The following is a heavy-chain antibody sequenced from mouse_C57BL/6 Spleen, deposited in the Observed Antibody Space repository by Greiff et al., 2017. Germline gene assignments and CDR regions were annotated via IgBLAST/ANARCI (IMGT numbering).Heavy chain of an antibody. Sequence: VHVKQSVAELVRPGASVKLSCTASGFNIKNTYMHWVKQRPEQGLEWIGRIDPANGNTKYAPKFQGKATITADTSSNTAYLQLSSLTSEDTAIYYCARSLYYGNYPFDYWGQGTTLTVSS. CDR1: GFNIKNTY. J-gene: IGHJ2*01. D-gene: IGHD2-1*01. CDR2: IDPANGNT. CDR3: ARSLYYGNYPFDY. V-gene: IGHV14-3*01.